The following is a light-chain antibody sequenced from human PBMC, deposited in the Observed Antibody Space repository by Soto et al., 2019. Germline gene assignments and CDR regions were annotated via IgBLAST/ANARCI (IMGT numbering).Light chain of an antibody. CDR2: GAF. CDR3: QHYDGSSRT. J-gene: IGKJ2*01. V-gene: IGKV3-20*01. CDR1: QGVTSKH. Sequence: ENVLTQSPGTVSLSPGERATLSCRASQGVTSKHLAWYQQKPGQAPRLLIYGAFNRATGIPDRFSGSGSGTDFTLTITRLEPEDSAVYFCQHYDGSSRTFGQGTKLEIK.